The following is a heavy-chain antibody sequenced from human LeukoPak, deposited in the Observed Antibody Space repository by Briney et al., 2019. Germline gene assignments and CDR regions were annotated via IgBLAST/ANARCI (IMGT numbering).Heavy chain of an antibody. Sequence: GGSLRLSCAASGFTVSSNYVSWVRQAPGKGLEWVSVIYSGGSTYYADSVKGRFTISRDNSKNTLCLQMNSLRAEDTAVYYCARGDGGGWYRSRWFDPWGQGTLVTVSS. D-gene: IGHD6-19*01. CDR3: ARGDGGGWYRSRWFDP. CDR1: GFTVSSNY. J-gene: IGHJ5*02. CDR2: IYSGGST. V-gene: IGHV3-66*02.